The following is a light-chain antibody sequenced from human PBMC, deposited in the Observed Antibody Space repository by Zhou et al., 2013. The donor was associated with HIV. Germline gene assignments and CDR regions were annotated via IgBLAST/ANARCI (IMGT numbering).Light chain of an antibody. CDR3: HQYGSSPT. CDR1: QSVSDN. Sequence: ERVLTQSPASLSVSPGERVTLSCRASQSVSDNLAWYQQRPGQAPRLLIDTASNRATGIPDRFGGSGSGTDFTLTISRLEPEDFAVYYCHQYGSSPTFGQGTKVE. V-gene: IGKV3-20*01. CDR2: TAS. J-gene: IGKJ1*01.